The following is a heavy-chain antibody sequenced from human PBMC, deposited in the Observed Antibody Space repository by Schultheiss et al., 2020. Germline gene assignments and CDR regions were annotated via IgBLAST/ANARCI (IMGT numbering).Heavy chain of an antibody. Sequence: GESLKISCAASGFTFSSYSMNWVRQAPGKGLEWVSYISSSSSTIYYADSVKGRFTISRDNAKNSLYLQMNSLRDEDTAVYYCARDSLWELLGIDYWGQGTLVTVSS. CDR1: GFTFSSYS. V-gene: IGHV3-48*02. CDR2: ISSSSSTI. J-gene: IGHJ4*02. CDR3: ARDSLWELLGIDY. D-gene: IGHD1-26*01.